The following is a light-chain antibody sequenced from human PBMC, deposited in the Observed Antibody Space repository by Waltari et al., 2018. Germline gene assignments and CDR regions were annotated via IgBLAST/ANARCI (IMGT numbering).Light chain of an antibody. Sequence: QAALTQPRSVSGSPGQSVTISCTGTSSDIGGYNYVSWYQQHPGTVPKVMIYEVSKRPSGVSDRFSGSKSGNTASLTISGLQAEDEADYYCSSYVGSNTYIFGGGTRLTVL. J-gene: IGLJ2*01. CDR2: EVS. CDR3: SSYVGSNTYI. V-gene: IGLV2-11*01. CDR1: SSDIGGYNY.